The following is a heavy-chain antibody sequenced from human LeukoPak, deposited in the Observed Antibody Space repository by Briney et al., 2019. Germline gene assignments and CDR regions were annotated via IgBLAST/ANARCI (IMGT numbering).Heavy chain of an antibody. Sequence: GGSLRLSCAASGFTFDDYGMSWVRQAPGKGLVWVSRINSDGSTTIYADSVKGRFTISRDNAKNTLYLQMNSLRAEDTAVYYCARDRRLWNMDVWGTGTTVTISS. CDR2: INSDGSTT. D-gene: IGHD4/OR15-4a*01. J-gene: IGHJ6*03. V-gene: IGHV3-74*01. CDR1: GFTFDDYG. CDR3: ARDRRLWNMDV.